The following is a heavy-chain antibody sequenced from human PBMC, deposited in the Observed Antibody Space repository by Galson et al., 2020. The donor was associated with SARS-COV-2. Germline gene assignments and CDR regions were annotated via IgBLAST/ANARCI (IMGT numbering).Heavy chain of an antibody. CDR3: AREGRSTVTNNWFDP. CDR1: GYTFDNHA. V-gene: IGHV1-18*01. Sequence: ASVKVSCKASGYTFDNHALNWVRHAPGQGLEWMGWISVYNGNTNYAQKFQGRVTMTTVTSTSTAYMELRSLRSDDTAVYFCAREGRSTVTNNWFDPWGPGTLVTVSS. CDR2: ISVYNGNT. J-gene: IGHJ5*02. D-gene: IGHD4-4*01.